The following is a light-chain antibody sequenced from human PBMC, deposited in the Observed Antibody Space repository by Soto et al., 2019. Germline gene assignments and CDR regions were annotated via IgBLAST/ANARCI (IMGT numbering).Light chain of an antibody. CDR1: SSNIGAGYD. J-gene: IGLJ7*01. CDR2: GNS. Sequence: SVLTQPPSVSGAPGQRVTISCTGSSSNIGAGYDVHWYQQLPGTAPKLLIYGNSNRPSGVPDRFSGSKSGTSASLAITGLQAEDEADYYCQSYDSSLSGSVFGGGTPLTVL. V-gene: IGLV1-40*01. CDR3: QSYDSSLSGSV.